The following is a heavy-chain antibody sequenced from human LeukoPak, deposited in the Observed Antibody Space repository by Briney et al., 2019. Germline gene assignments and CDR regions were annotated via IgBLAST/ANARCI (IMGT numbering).Heavy chain of an antibody. J-gene: IGHJ4*02. CDR2: ISAYNGNT. CDR3: ARDLGYSYGMNFDY. Sequence: ASVKVSCKASGYTFTSYGSSWVRQAPGRGLDWMGWISAYNGNTNYAQKLQGRVTMTTDTSTSTAYMELRSLRSDDTAVYYCARDLGYSYGMNFDYWGQGTLVTVSS. CDR1: GYTFTSYG. D-gene: IGHD5-18*01. V-gene: IGHV1-18*04.